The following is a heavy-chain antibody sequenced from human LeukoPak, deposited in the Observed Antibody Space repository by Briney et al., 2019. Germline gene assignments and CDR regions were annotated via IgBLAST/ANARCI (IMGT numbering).Heavy chain of an antibody. V-gene: IGHV3-20*04. D-gene: IGHD3-10*01. J-gene: IGHJ4*02. CDR1: GFPFDDYG. CDR2: VSWKGAYT. Sequence: GRSLRLACAASGFPFDDYGMSWDRLAPGKGLEWVSGVSWKGAYTEYADSVRGRFTISRDNAKQSLYLQMNSLRVDDTALYYCARRKGPYGSGTYYDSWGQGTLVSVSS. CDR3: ARRKGPYGSGTYYDS.